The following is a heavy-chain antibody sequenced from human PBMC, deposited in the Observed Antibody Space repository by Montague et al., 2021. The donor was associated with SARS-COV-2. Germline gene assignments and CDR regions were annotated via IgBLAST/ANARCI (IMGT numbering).Heavy chain of an antibody. CDR1: GGSIRSGSYY. D-gene: IGHD4-17*01. J-gene: IGHJ6*02. Sequence: TLSLTCTVSGGSIRSGSYYWSWIRQPAGKGLEWIRRIYSSGSTNYNPSLKCRVTMSVDTSKNQFSLKVSSVTAADTAVYYCARDYGDYSYYYGLDVWGQGITVTVSS. CDR3: ARDYGDYSYYYGLDV. V-gene: IGHV4-61*02. CDR2: IYSSGST.